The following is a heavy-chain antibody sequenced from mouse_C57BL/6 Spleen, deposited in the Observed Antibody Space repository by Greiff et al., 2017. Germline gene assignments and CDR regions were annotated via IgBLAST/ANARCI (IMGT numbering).Heavy chain of an antibody. V-gene: IGHV1-81*01. J-gene: IGHJ3*01. CDR2: IYPRSGNT. CDR1: GYTFTSYG. Sequence: VKLMESGAELARPGASVKLSCKASGYTFTSYGISWVKQRTGQGLEWIGEIYPRSGNTYYNEQFKGKATLTADKSSSTAYMELRSLTSEDAAVYFCARSDCYGSSTFAYWGQGTLVTVSA. D-gene: IGHD1-1*01. CDR3: ARSDCYGSSTFAY.